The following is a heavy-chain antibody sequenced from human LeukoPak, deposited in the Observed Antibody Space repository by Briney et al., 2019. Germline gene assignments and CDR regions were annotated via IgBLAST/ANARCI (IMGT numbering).Heavy chain of an antibody. D-gene: IGHD2-2*01. V-gene: IGHV4-39*07. J-gene: IGHJ4*02. CDR1: GSSISNSDYY. CDR3: ARGTYCSSTSCYGRSSKFDY. Sequence: PSETLSLTCTVSGSSISNSDYYWSWIRQPPGKGLGWIGEINHSGSTNYNPSLKSRVTISVDTSKNQFSLKLSSVTAADTAVYYCARGTYCSSTSCYGRSSKFDYWGQGTLVTVSS. CDR2: INHSGST.